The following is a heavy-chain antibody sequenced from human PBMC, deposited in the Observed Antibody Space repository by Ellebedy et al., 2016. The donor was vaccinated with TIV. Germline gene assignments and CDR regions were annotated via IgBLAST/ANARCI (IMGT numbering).Heavy chain of an antibody. CDR3: VRGVRFFYYFDH. V-gene: IGHV3-66*01. Sequence: GGSLRLSCAVSGFTVSDHYMHWVRQAPGKGLEWVSVIYTNGKTFYADSVRDRFTISRENSNDRLFLHMSSLRVEDTAVYYCVRGVRFFYYFDHWGQGSLVSVSS. D-gene: IGHD3-3*01. CDR2: IYTNGKT. CDR1: GFTVSDHY. J-gene: IGHJ4*02.